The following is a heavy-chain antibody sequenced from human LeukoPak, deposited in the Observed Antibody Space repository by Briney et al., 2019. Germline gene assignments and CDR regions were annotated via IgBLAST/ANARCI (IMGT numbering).Heavy chain of an antibody. Sequence: GGSLRLSCAASGFTFSGSTIHWVRQASGKGLEWVGRIRSKSNSYATAYVASVKGRFTISRDDSKNTAYLQMNSLKTEDTAVYYCARGPESAYDFWSGYPDAFDIWGQGTMVTVSS. CDR1: GFTFSGST. D-gene: IGHD3-3*01. V-gene: IGHV3-73*01. J-gene: IGHJ3*02. CDR2: IRSKSNSYAT. CDR3: ARGPESAYDFWSGYPDAFDI.